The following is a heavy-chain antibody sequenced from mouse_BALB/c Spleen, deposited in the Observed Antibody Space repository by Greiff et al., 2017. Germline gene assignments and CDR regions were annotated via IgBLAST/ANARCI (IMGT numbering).Heavy chain of an antibody. Sequence: ESGPGLVKPSQSLSLTCSVTGYSITSGYYWNWIRQFPGNKLEWMGYISYDGSNNYNPSLKNRISITRDTSKNQFFLKLNSVTTEDTATYYCARVTATWGYFDYWGQGTTLTVSS. D-gene: IGHD1-2*01. J-gene: IGHJ2*01. CDR1: GYSITSGYY. CDR2: ISYDGSN. CDR3: ARVTATWGYFDY. V-gene: IGHV3-6*02.